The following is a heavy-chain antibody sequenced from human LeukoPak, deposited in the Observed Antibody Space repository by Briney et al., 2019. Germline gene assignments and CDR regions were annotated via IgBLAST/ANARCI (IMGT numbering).Heavy chain of an antibody. CDR1: GYTLTELS. D-gene: IGHD3-9*01. V-gene: IGHV1-24*01. CDR3: ASGDIGYDILTGYYVS. J-gene: IGHJ5*02. CDR2: FDPEDGET. Sequence: ASVKVSCKVSGYTLTELSMHWVRQAPGKGLEWMGGFDPEDGETIYAQKFQGRVTMTEDTSTDTAYMELSSLRSEDTAVYYCASGDIGYDILTGYYVSWGQGTLVTVSS.